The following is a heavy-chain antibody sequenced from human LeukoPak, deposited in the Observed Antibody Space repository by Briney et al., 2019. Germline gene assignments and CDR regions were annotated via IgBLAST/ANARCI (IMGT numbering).Heavy chain of an antibody. CDR1: GFTFNNYS. V-gene: IGHV3-21*01. CDR3: ARAIKPNYYMDV. D-gene: IGHD1-14*01. J-gene: IGHJ6*03. CDR2: ISSRSTYI. Sequence: GGSLRLSCVASGFTFNNYSMNWVRQAPGKGLEWVSSISSRSTYIYYADSLKGRFTISRDNAKNSLYLQMNSLRAEDTAVYYCARAIKPNYYMDVWGKGTTVTVSS.